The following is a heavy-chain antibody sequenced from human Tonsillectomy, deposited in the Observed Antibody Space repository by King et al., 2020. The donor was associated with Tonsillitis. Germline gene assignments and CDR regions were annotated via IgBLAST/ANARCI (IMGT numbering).Heavy chain of an antibody. CDR3: ARCAGGSCSSRAFDI. Sequence: VQLVESGGGLVQPGGSLRLSCAASGFTFGTYSMTWVRQAPGKGLEWVSTISGDAVYTLYADSVKGRFTISRDNPKNTLYLQMNTLTAEDTAVYYCARCAGGSCSSRAFDIWGQGTMVTVSS. D-gene: IGHD2-15*01. CDR1: GFTFGTYS. CDR2: ISGDAVYT. V-gene: IGHV3-23*04. J-gene: IGHJ3*02.